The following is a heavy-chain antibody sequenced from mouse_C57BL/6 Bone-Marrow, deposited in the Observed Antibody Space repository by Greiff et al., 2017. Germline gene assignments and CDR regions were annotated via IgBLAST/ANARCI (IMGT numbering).Heavy chain of an antibody. CDR3: TRPLYY. CDR1: GYTFTDYE. CDR2: IDPETGGT. V-gene: IGHV1-15*01. J-gene: IGHJ3*01. D-gene: IGHD2-1*01. Sequence: QVQLKQSGAELVRPGASVTLSCKASGYTFTDYEMHWVKQTPVHGLEWIGAIDPETGGTAYNQKFKGKAILTADKSSSTAYMELRSLTSEDSAVYYCTRPLYYWGQGTLVTVSA.